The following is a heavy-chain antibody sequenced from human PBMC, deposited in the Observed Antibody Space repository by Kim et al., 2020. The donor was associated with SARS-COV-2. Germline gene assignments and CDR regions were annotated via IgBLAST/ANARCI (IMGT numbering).Heavy chain of an antibody. CDR1: GFTFDDYA. D-gene: IGHD6-19*01. V-gene: IGHV3-9*01. Sequence: GGSLRLSCAASGFTFDDYAMHWVRQAPGKGLEWVSGISWNSGSIGYADSVKGRFTISRDNAKNSLYLQMNSLRAEDTALYYCAKELIPSAVAGTDLDYWGQGTLVTVSS. CDR3: AKELIPSAVAGTDLDY. CDR2: ISWNSGSI. J-gene: IGHJ4*02.